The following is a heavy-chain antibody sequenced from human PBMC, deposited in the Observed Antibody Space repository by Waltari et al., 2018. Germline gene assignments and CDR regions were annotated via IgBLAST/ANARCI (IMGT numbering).Heavy chain of an antibody. CDR3: ARVSRGYRGSDRLLYFYSMDV. Sequence: QVQLQASGPGLVRPSETLSLTCSVSADSISAYSWSWVRQPPGKGLEWIGCVHYNGDTDYSPSCESRFTISLDTSKNQFALMVSSVTAADTALYYCARVSRGYRGSDRLLYFYSMDVWDKGTTVTVSS. CDR2: VHYNGDT. D-gene: IGHD5-12*01. CDR1: ADSISAYS. J-gene: IGHJ6*03. V-gene: IGHV4-59*12.